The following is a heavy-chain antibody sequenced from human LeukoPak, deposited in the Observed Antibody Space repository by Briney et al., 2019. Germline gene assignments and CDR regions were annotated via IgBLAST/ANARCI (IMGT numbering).Heavy chain of an antibody. CDR3: ARGNYYDSSGYSFPPDY. J-gene: IGHJ4*02. Sequence: GGSLRLSCAASGFTVSSNYMSWVRQAPGKGLEWVSVIYSGGSTYYADSVKGRFTISRDNSKNTLYLQMNSLRAEDTAVYYCARGNYYDSSGYSFPPDYWGQGTLVTVS. D-gene: IGHD3-22*01. CDR2: IYSGGST. V-gene: IGHV3-53*01. CDR1: GFTVSSNY.